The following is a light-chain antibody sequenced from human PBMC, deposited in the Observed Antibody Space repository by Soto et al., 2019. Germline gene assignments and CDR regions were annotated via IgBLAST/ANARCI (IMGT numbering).Light chain of an antibody. V-gene: IGKV3-20*01. CDR3: QQYGRT. Sequence: ESVLSQSPATLSLTPGERATLSCRASQSVSSYLAWYQQKPGQAPRLVIYGASSRATGVPDRFSGSGSGTDFTLTISRVEPEDSAVYYCQQYGRTFGQGTKVDIK. J-gene: IGKJ1*01. CDR1: QSVSSY. CDR2: GAS.